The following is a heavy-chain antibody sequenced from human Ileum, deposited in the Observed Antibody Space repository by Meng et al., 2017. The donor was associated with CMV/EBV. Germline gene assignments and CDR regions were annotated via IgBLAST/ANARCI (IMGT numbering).Heavy chain of an antibody. CDR3: ARDTGTTGTGSLFDY. CDR1: GGSIGSYY. CDR2: IHTTDST. D-gene: IGHD1-1*01. Sequence: QVPLQGSGPGLVKSSETLSLTCTVSGGSIGSYYWNWIRQPDGKGLEWIGRIHTTDSTNYNPSFKSRVTISVDTSKNQFSLKLTSMTAADTAVYYCARDTGTTGTGSLFDYWGQGILVTVSS. V-gene: IGHV4-4*07. J-gene: IGHJ4*02.